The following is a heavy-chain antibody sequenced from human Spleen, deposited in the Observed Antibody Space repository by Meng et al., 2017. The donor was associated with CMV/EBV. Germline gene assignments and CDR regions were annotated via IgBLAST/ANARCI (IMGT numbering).Heavy chain of an antibody. Sequence: FSTAWMTWVRQAPGKGLEWVGRIKGKTDGATTDYVEPVKGRFIISRDDSKNTLYLQMNSLKTEDTAVYYCTTDYFDFSRGYEGYFDNWGQGTLVTVSS. V-gene: IGHV3-15*01. CDR3: TTDYFDFSRGYEGYFDN. D-gene: IGHD3-3*01. CDR1: FSTAW. CDR2: IKGKTDGATT. J-gene: IGHJ4*02.